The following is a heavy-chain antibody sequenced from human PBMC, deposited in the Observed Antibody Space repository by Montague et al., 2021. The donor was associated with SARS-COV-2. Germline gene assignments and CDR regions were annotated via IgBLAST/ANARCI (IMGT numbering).Heavy chain of an antibody. Sequence: SETLSLTCTVSGGSISGYYWSWIRQPPGKGLEWIGYMNYSGSTNYNPSLKSRVTISVDTSKNQFSLKLSSVTAADTAVYYCARDFDYWGQGTLVTVSS. V-gene: IGHV4-59*13. J-gene: IGHJ4*02. CDR3: ARDFDY. CDR2: MNYSGST. CDR1: GGSISGYY.